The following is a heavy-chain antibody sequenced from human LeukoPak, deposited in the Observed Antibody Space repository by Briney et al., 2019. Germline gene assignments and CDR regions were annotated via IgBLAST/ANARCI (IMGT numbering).Heavy chain of an antibody. CDR3: AREVVAVAGKRGAFGY. CDR1: GDSVSSNSAA. V-gene: IGHV6-1*01. Sequence: SQILSLTCAISGDSVSSNSAAWDWIRQSPSRGLEWLGRTYYRSKWYNDYAVSVKSRITINPDTSKNQFSLQLNSVTPEDTAVYYCAREVVAVAGKRGAFGYWGQGTLVTVSS. J-gene: IGHJ4*02. CDR2: TYYRSKWYN. D-gene: IGHD6-19*01.